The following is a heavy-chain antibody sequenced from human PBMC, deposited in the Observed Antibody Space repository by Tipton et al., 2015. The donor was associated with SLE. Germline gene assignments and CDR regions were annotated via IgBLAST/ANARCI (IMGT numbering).Heavy chain of an antibody. CDR2: INHSGST. CDR3: ARKLKAYYFDY. CDR1: GGSISSGGYY. J-gene: IGHJ4*02. Sequence: TLSLTCTVSGGSISSGGYYWSWIRQPPGKGLEWIGEINHSGSTNYNPSLKSRVTISVDTSKNQFSLKLSSVTAADTAVYYCARKLKAYYFDYWGQGTLVTVSS. V-gene: IGHV4-39*07.